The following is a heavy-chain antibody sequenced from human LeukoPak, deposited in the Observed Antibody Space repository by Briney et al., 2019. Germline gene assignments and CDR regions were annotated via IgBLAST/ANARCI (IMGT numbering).Heavy chain of an antibody. J-gene: IGHJ5*02. CDR1: GFTFRSYA. CDR2: ITADGSST. D-gene: IGHD1-26*01. Sequence: GGSLRLSCAVSGFTFRSYAMKWVRQAPGKGLEWVSAITADGSSTHYTISVKGRFIISRDTPKNTLYLQMNSLRAEDTAVYYCAKDYEPLVGVHRWGDWFDPWGQGTLVTVSS. V-gene: IGHV3-23*01. CDR3: AKDYEPLVGVHRWGDWFDP.